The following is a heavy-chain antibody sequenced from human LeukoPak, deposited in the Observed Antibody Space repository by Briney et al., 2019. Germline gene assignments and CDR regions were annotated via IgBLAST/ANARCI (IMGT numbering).Heavy chain of an antibody. J-gene: IGHJ4*02. V-gene: IGHV4-34*01. CDR2: INHSGST. CDR3: KVRGVRADY. Sequence: PSETLSLTCAVYGGSFSGYYWSWIRQPPGKGLEWIGEINHSGSTNYNPSLKSRVTISVDTSKNQFSLKLSSVTAADTAVYYCKVRGVRADYWGQGTLATVSS. CDR1: GGSFSGYY. D-gene: IGHD3-10*01.